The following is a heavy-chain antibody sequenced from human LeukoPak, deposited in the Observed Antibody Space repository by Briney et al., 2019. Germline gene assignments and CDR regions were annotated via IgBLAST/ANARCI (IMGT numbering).Heavy chain of an antibody. J-gene: IGHJ4*02. D-gene: IGHD2-15*01. Sequence: GGSLRLSCAASGFTLSSSWMHWVRQVPGEGLVWVARMNEDGRRTDVAGSVRGRFTISRDIAKNTLFLQMNSLRVEDTAVYHCVRDFGGEDDFWGQGTLIAVSS. V-gene: IGHV3-74*01. CDR1: GFTLSSSW. CDR3: VRDFGGEDDF. CDR2: MNEDGRRT.